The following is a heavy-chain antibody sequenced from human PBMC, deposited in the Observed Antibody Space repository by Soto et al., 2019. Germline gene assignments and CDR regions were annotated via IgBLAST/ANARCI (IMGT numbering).Heavy chain of an antibody. Sequence: QVQLVESGGGVVQPGRSLRLSCAASGFTFSSYAMHWVRQAPGKGLEWVAVISYDGSNKYYAYSVKGRFTISRDNSKNTLYLQMNSLRAEDTAVYYCAREREYSYGYGGGAFDIWGQGTMVTVSS. J-gene: IGHJ3*02. CDR2: ISYDGSNK. CDR3: AREREYSYGYGGGAFDI. CDR1: GFTFSSYA. V-gene: IGHV3-30-3*01. D-gene: IGHD5-18*01.